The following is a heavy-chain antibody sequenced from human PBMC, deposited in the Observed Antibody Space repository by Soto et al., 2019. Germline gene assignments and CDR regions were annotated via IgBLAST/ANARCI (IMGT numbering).Heavy chain of an antibody. CDR1: GGSISSSNW. D-gene: IGHD3-10*01. V-gene: IGHV4-4*02. J-gene: IGHJ6*02. CDR2: IYHSGST. CDR3: ARASGNMRYYYYGMDV. Sequence: QVQLQESGPGLVKPSGTLSLTCAVSGGSISSSNWWSWVRQPPGKGLEWIGEIYHSGSTNYNPSRKSRVTISVDKSKNQSSLKPSAVTAADTAVYYCARASGNMRYYYYGMDVWGQGTTVTVSS.